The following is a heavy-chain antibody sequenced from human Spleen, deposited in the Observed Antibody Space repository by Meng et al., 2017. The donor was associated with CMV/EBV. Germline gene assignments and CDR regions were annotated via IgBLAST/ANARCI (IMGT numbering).Heavy chain of an antibody. D-gene: IGHD6-19*01. Sequence: GSLRLSCTVSGGSVSSGSHYWSWIRQPPGKGLEWIGYIYYSGSTNYNPSLKSRVTISVDTSKNQFSLKLTSVTPEDMALYYCAKGVSSLAGWFDPWGQGTLVTVSS. CDR1: GGSVSSGSHY. CDR3: AKGVSSLAGWFDP. CDR2: IYYSGST. V-gene: IGHV4-61*01. J-gene: IGHJ5*02.